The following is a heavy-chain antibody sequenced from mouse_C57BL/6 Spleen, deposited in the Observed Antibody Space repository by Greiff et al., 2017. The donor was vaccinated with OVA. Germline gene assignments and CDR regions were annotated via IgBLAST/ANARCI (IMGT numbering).Heavy chain of an antibody. V-gene: IGHV1-15*01. D-gene: IGHD1-1*01. CDR1: GYTFTDYE. CDR2: IDPETGGT. J-gene: IGHJ2*01. CDR3: TRPYYGSSYFDY. Sequence: QVHVKQSGAELVRPGASVTLSCKASGYTFTDYEMHWVKQTPVHGLEWIGAIDPETGGTAYNQKFKGKAILTADKSSSTAYMELRSLTSEDSAVYYCTRPYYGSSYFDYWGQGTTLTVSS.